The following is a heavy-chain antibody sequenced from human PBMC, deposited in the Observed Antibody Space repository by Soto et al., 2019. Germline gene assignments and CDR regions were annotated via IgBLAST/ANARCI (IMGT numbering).Heavy chain of an antibody. J-gene: IGHJ4*02. Sequence: ASETLSLTCTVSGGSISSGDYYWSWIHKPTGKGLEGTGYIYYSGSTYYNPSLKSRVTISVDTSKNQFSLKLSSVTAADTAVYYCARGPSLVVTGSDFDYWGQGTLVPVTS. D-gene: IGHD3-22*01. CDR1: GGSISSGDYY. V-gene: IGHV4-30-4*01. CDR3: ARGPSLVVTGSDFDY. CDR2: IYYSGST.